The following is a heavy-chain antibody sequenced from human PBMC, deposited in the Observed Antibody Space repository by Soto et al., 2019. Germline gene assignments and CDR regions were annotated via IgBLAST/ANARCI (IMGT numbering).Heavy chain of an antibody. J-gene: IGHJ6*02. D-gene: IGHD4-17*01. Sequence: TLSLTCGVSGYSISSGFYWGWIRQAPGKGLEWIGNVYHSGSTYYNPYNPSLKSRVTISVDTSKNQFSLRLRSVTAADTAVYYCARAFYGDYAPYYYGMDVWGQGTTVTVSS. CDR2: VYHSGST. V-gene: IGHV4-38-2*01. CDR3: ARAFYGDYAPYYYGMDV. CDR1: GYSISSGFY.